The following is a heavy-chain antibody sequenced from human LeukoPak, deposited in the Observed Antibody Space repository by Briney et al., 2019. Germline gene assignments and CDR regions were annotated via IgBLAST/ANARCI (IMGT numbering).Heavy chain of an antibody. J-gene: IGHJ6*02. CDR1: GYPFTSYY. CDR3: ARVIVVVPAVYGMDV. V-gene: IGHV1-46*04. CDR2: INPSGGST. D-gene: IGHD2-2*01. Sequence: ASVKPSCTPSGYPFTSYYMHWVRQAPGQGLGWRGIINPSGGSTGHAQTAPRSGTMTRAPSTSPVYMELSSLRAGDTAVYHCARVIVVVPAVYGMDVWGQGTTVTVSS.